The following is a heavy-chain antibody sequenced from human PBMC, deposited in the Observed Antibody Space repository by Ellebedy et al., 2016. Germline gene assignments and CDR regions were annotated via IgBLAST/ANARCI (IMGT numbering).Heavy chain of an antibody. Sequence: GGSLRLSCAASGFTFDDYGMSWVRQAPGKGLEWVSGINWNGGSTGYADSVKGRFTISRDNAKNSLYLQMNSLRAEDTALYHCARDHGYGSGSYWGVWGKGTTVTVSS. CDR1: GFTFDDYG. CDR2: INWNGGST. J-gene: IGHJ6*04. CDR3: ARDHGYGSGSYWGV. D-gene: IGHD3-10*01. V-gene: IGHV3-20*01.